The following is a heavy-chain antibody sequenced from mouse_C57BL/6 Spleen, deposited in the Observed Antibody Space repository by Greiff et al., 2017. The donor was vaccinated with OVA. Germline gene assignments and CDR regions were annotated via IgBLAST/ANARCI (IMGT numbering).Heavy chain of an antibody. CDR1: GFNIKDYY. J-gene: IGHJ1*03. Sequence: VQLQQSGAELVKPGASVKLSCTASGFNIKDYYMHWVKQRTEQGLEWIGRIDPEDGETKYGPKFQGKATITAYTSSNTAYLQLSSLTSEDTAVYYCAAMIRRYFDVWGTGTTVTVSS. D-gene: IGHD2-3*01. CDR2: IDPEDGET. V-gene: IGHV14-2*01. CDR3: AAMIRRYFDV.